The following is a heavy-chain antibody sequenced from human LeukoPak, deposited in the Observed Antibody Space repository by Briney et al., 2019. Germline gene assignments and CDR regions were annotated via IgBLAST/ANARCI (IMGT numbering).Heavy chain of an antibody. CDR1: GFTFITSA. D-gene: IGHD3-22*01. CDR2: IVVGSGNT. Sequence: ASVKVSCKASGFTFITSAVQWVRQARGQRLEWIGWIVVGSGNTKYAQKFQERVTITRDMSTSTAYMELSSLRSEDTAVYYCAALPGYDSSGYYPYWGQGTLVTVSS. CDR3: AALPGYDSSGYYPY. J-gene: IGHJ4*02. V-gene: IGHV1-58*01.